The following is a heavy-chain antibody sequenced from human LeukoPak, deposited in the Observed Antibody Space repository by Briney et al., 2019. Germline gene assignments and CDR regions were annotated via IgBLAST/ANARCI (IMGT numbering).Heavy chain of an antibody. Sequence: SVKVSCKASGGTFSSYAISWVRQAPGQGLEWMGGIIPIFGTANYAQKFQGRVTITTDESMSTAYMELSSLRSEDTAVYYCASTVVVTAWEEYYFDYWGQGTLVTVSS. V-gene: IGHV1-69*05. D-gene: IGHD2-21*02. CDR1: GGTFSSYA. CDR3: ASTVVVTAWEEYYFDY. J-gene: IGHJ4*02. CDR2: IIPIFGTA.